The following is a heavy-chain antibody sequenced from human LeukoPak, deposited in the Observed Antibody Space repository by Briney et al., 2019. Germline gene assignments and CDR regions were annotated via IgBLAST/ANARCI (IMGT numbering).Heavy chain of an antibody. CDR2: INHSGRT. D-gene: IGHD6-6*01. V-gene: IGHV4-34*01. CDR1: GGSISSYY. J-gene: IGHJ6*02. Sequence: SETLSLTCTVSGGSISSYYWSWIRQLPGKGLEWIGEINHSGRTNYNPSLKSRVTISVDTSKNQFSLKLSSVTAADTAVYYCARLPSIAAPPPYYYYDMDVWGQGTTVTVSS. CDR3: ARLPSIAAPPPYYYYDMDV.